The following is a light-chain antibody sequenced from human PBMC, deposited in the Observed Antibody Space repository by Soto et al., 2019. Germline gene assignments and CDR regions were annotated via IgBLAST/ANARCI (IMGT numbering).Light chain of an antibody. V-gene: IGKV3-20*01. J-gene: IGKJ2*01. CDR1: ESLRSDF. Sequence: EVVLTQSPGTLSLSPGERASLSCRASESLRSDFLAWYQHKPGRTPRLIIYGTSSRATVIPDRFSGTGSGADFTLTISGLEPEDFAVYYCHQSLKSPFTFGRGTKLEIK. CDR2: GTS. CDR3: HQSLKSPFT.